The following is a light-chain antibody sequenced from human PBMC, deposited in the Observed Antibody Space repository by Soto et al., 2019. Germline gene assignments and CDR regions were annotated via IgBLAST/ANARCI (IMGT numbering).Light chain of an antibody. Sequence: DIVMTQSPDSLAVSLGERATINCKSSQSVLYNSDNKNYLAWYQQKAGQPPKLLIYWASTRDSGVPDRFSGGGSGADFTLTINNLQDEDVAVYYCQQYYTTLSFGGGTKVEIK. CDR3: QQYYTTLS. CDR1: QSVLYNSDNKNY. CDR2: WAS. J-gene: IGKJ4*01. V-gene: IGKV4-1*01.